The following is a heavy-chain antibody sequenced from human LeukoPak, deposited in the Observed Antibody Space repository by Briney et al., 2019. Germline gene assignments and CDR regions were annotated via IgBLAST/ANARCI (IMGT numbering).Heavy chain of an antibody. CDR1: GFTFSSYA. D-gene: IGHD2-15*01. V-gene: IGHV3-7*01. Sequence: GGSLRLSCAASGFTFSSYAMSWVRQAPGKGLEWVANIKQDGSEKYYVDSVKGRFTISRDNAKNSLYLQMNSLRAEDTAVYYCASELGYCSGGSCYSSWFDPWGQGTLVTVSS. CDR3: ASELGYCSGGSCYSSWFDP. J-gene: IGHJ5*02. CDR2: IKQDGSEK.